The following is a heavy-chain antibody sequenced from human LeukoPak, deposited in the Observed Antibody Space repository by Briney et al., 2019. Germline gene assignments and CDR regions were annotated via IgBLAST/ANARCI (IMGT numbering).Heavy chain of an antibody. J-gene: IGHJ4*02. V-gene: IGHV3-74*01. Sequence: GGSLRLSCAASGFTFSSSWMHWVRQPPGKGLVWVSRISSDGSSTNYADSVKGRFTVSRDNAKNTLYLQMNSLRDEDTAVYYCARDEPYYDYVWGSYHPTLDYWGQGTLVTVSS. CDR3: ARDEPYYDYVWGSYHPTLDY. D-gene: IGHD3-16*02. CDR1: GFTFSSSW. CDR2: ISSDGSST.